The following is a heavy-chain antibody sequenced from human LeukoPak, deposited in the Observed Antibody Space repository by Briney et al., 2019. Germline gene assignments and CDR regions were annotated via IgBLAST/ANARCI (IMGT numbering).Heavy chain of an antibody. V-gene: IGHV3-30*01. CDR1: GFTFSSYA. CDR2: ISYDGSNK. J-gene: IGHJ4*02. Sequence: GSLSLSCAASGFTFSSYAMHWVRQAPGKGLEWVAVISYDGSNKYYADSVEGRFTISRDNSKNTLYLQMNSLRAEDTAVYYCARDSQDEGPPFYFDYWGQGTLVTVSS. CDR3: ARDSQDEGPPFYFDY.